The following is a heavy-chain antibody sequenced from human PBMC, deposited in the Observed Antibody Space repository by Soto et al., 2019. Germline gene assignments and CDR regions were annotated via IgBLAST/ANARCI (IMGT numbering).Heavy chain of an antibody. J-gene: IGHJ5*02. CDR3: ASKKDYYDSSGPFDP. V-gene: IGHV1-69*06. Sequence: ASVKVSCKASGGTFSSYAISWVRQAPGQGLEWMGGIIPIFGTANYAQKFQGRVTITADKSTSTAYMELSSLRSEDTAVYYCASKKDYYDSSGPFDPWGQGTLVTVSS. D-gene: IGHD3-22*01. CDR1: GGTFSSYA. CDR2: IIPIFGTA.